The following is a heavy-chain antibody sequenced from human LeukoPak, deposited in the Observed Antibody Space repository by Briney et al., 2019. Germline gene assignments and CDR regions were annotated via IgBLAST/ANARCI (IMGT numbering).Heavy chain of an antibody. CDR2: ISAYNGNT. Sequence: ASVKVSCKASGYTFTSYGISWVRQAPGQGLEWMGWISAYNGNTNYAQKLQGRVTMTTDTSTSTASMELRSLRSDDTAVYYCASVVPAAIPGDYYYGMDVWGQGTTVTVSS. J-gene: IGHJ6*02. CDR1: GYTFTSYG. D-gene: IGHD2-2*02. CDR3: ASVVPAAIPGDYYYGMDV. V-gene: IGHV1-18*01.